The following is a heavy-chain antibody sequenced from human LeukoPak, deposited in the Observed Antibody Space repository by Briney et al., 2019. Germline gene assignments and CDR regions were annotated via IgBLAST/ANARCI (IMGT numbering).Heavy chain of an antibody. CDR2: IYYSGTT. J-gene: IGHJ4*02. CDR1: GGSMSSYY. V-gene: IGHV4-59*01. Sequence: SETLSLTCTVSGGSMSSYYWSWIRQPPGKGLEWIGYIYYSGTTNYNPSLKSRVTISVDTSKNQFSLKLRSVTAADTAVYYCARGVYIAAAQYGYWGQGALVTVSS. CDR3: ARGVYIAAAQYGY. D-gene: IGHD6-13*01.